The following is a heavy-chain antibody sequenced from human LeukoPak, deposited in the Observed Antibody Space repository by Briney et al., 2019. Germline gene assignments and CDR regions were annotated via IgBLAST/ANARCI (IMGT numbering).Heavy chain of an antibody. D-gene: IGHD6-13*01. CDR1: GVSISSGGYY. V-gene: IGHV4-31*03. CDR2: IYYSGST. J-gene: IGHJ5*02. Sequence: PSETLSLTCTVSGVSISSGGYYWSWIRQHPGKGLEWIGYIYYSGSTYYNPSLKSRVTISVDTSKNQFSLKLSSVTAADTAVYYCASSIAAAGTGGWFDPWGQGTLVTVSS. CDR3: ASSIAAAGTGGWFDP.